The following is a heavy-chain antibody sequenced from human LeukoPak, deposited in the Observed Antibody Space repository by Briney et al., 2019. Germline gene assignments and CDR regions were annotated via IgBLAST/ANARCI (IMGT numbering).Heavy chain of an antibody. V-gene: IGHV4-30-4*01. CDR1: GGSISSDEYY. J-gene: IGHJ4*02. CDR3: VRERRTGERHYYSSGTLDY. CDR2: IFHSGNT. Sequence: PSQTLSLTCTVSGGSISSDEYYWSWIRQPPRKGLEWIGYIFHSGNTYYNPSLKSRVTISVDTSKNQYSLELDSVTAADTAVYYCVRERRTGERHYYSSGTLDYWGQGALVTVSS. D-gene: IGHD3-10*01.